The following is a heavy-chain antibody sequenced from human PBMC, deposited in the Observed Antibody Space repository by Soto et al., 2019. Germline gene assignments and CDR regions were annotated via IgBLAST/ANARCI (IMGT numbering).Heavy chain of an antibody. Sequence: QVQLVESGGGVVQPGRSLRLSCAASGFTFSSYGMHWVRQAPGKGLEWVAVISYDGSNKYYEDSVKGRLTFSRDNSKTTLYLQMNSQRTEDTALYYCAKALSGYSYETSGNYHYQIDVWGQATTATVSS. CDR1: GFTFSSYG. J-gene: IGHJ6*02. CDR3: AKALSGYSYETSGNYHYQIDV. V-gene: IGHV3-30*18. CDR2: ISYDGSNK. D-gene: IGHD5-18*01.